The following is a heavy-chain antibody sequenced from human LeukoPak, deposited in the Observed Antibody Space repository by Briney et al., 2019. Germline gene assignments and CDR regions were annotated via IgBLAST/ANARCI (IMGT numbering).Heavy chain of an antibody. CDR1: GGSFSGYY. D-gene: IGHD4-17*01. J-gene: IGHJ5*02. V-gene: IGHV4-34*01. CDR3: ASHGAYGDYPYLWYNWFDP. CDR2: INHSGST. Sequence: PSETLSLTCAVYGGSFSGYYWSWIRQPPGKGLEWIGEINHSGSTNYSPPLKSRITILVETSKDQSSLKLSSVPAADTALYYCASHGAYGDYPYLWYNWFDPWGQGTLVTVSS.